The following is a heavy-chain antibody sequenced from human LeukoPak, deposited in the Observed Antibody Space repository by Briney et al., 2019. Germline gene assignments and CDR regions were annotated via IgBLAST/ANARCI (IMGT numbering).Heavy chain of an antibody. D-gene: IGHD1-14*01. CDR2: IYTSGST. CDR3: ARSGYQPGDWFDP. Sequence: PSETLSLTCTVSGGSVRRGNYYWTWIRQPAGSGLEWIGRIYTSGSTNYNPSLKSRVTISVDTSKNQFSLKLSSVTAADTAVYYCARSGYQPGDWFDPWGQGTLVTVSS. V-gene: IGHV4-61*02. CDR1: GGSVRRGNYY. J-gene: IGHJ5*02.